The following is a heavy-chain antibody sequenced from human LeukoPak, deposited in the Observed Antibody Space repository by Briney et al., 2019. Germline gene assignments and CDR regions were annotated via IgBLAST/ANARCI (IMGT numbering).Heavy chain of an antibody. J-gene: IGHJ4*02. CDR3: AGGRYTGGWSYYFDY. Sequence: SETLSLTCTVSGVSISNYYWSWIRQPPGKGLEWIGYIYYSGTTNYNPSLKSRVTISVDTSKNQFSLKLSSVTAADTAVYYCAGGRYTGGWSYYFDYWGQGTLVTVSS. CDR2: IYYSGTT. V-gene: IGHV4-59*01. CDR1: GVSISNYY. D-gene: IGHD2-8*02.